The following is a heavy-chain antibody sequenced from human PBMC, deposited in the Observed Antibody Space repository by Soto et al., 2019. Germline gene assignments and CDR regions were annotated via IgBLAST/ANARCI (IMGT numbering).Heavy chain of an antibody. Sequence: GGSLRLSCTASGFTFGGYAMSWVRQAPGKGLEWISFIRNKAYRGTTKYAASVRGRFTISRDDSKSIAYLRMNSLKTEDTAVYYCTRGDMAPNDYWGQGTLVTFSS. CDR2: IRNKAYRGTT. V-gene: IGHV3-49*04. CDR3: TRGDMAPNDY. D-gene: IGHD2-15*01. J-gene: IGHJ4*02. CDR1: GFTFGGYA.